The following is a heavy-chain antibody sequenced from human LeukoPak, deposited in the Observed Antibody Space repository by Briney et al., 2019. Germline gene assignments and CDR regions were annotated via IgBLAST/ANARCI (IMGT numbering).Heavy chain of an antibody. CDR3: AKDFPTYSSSTSCYSIDY. Sequence: GGSLRLSCAASGFTFSSYAMSWVRQAPGKGLEWVSAISGSGGSTYYADSVKGRFTISRDNSKNTLYLQMNSLRAEDTAVYYCAKDFPTYSSSTSCYSIDYWGQGTLVTVSS. V-gene: IGHV3-23*01. D-gene: IGHD2-2*01. CDR2: ISGSGGST. J-gene: IGHJ4*02. CDR1: GFTFSSYA.